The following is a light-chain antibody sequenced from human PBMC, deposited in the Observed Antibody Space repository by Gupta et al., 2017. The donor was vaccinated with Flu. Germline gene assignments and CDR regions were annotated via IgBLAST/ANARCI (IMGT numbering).Light chain of an antibody. CDR3: QSADNSGTYVV. J-gene: IGLJ3*02. CDR2: KDT. Sequence: SSQLTQTPSVSVSPGQTATLTCSGDTLSTQYTYWYQQKPGQAPVLVIFKDTERPSGIPERFSGSNSGTAVTLTISGGQAEDEAAYYCQSADNSGTYVVFGGGTKVTV. V-gene: IGLV3-25*03. CDR1: TLSTQY.